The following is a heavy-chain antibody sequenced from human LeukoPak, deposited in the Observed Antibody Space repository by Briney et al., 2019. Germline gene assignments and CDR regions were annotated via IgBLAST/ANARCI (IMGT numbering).Heavy chain of an antibody. V-gene: IGHV3-23*01. CDR1: GFTFSSYA. CDR2: ISLSGGST. Sequence: PGGSLRLSCAASGFTFSSYAMRWVRQAQGKGLEWVSAISLSGGSTYYADSVKGRFTISRDNSKSTLYLQMNSLRAEDTAVYYCAKGVAHDAFDIWGQGTMVTVSS. CDR3: AKGVAHDAFDI. J-gene: IGHJ3*02.